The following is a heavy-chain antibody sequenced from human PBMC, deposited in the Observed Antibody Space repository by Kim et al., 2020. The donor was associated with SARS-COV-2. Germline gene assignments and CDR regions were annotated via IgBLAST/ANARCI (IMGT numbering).Heavy chain of an antibody. CDR3: ARPQFGSGKYNNPFDH. J-gene: IGHJ4*02. CDR1: GFSFSNYW. D-gene: IGHD3-10*01. Sequence: GGSLRLSCAASGFSFSNYWMSWVRQAPGKGPEWLCNIKQDGSEKYYVDSVKGRFTVSRDNARNSLYLQMNSLTAEDTAVYFCARPQFGSGKYNNPFDHWGQGTLVTVSS. V-gene: IGHV3-7*03. CDR2: IKQDGSEK.